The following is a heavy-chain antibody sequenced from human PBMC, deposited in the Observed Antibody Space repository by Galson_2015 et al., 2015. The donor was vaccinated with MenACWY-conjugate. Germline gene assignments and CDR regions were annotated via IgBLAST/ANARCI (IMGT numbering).Heavy chain of an antibody. J-gene: IGHJ5*02. D-gene: IGHD2-2*01. Sequence: SLRLCCEASGFTFSSYWMHWVRQAPGKGLVWVSRINSDGSSTSYADSVKGRFTISRDIAKNTLYLQMNSLRAEDTAVYYCAQYCGSTSCYAGKGAWGQGTLVTVSS. CDR1: GFTFSSYW. V-gene: IGHV3-74*01. CDR2: INSDGSST. CDR3: AQYCGSTSCYAGKGA.